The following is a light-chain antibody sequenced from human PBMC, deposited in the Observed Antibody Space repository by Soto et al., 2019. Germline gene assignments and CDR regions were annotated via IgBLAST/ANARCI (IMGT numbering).Light chain of an antibody. Sequence: DIQMTQSPSSLSASVGDRVTITCRASENINKYLNWYQHKPGRAPRLLIYAAANLQGGVPSRFSGSGSGTDFTLTISSLQPEEFATYYCQQSHSTLSVTFGGGT. CDR2: AAA. J-gene: IGKJ4*01. CDR1: ENINKY. V-gene: IGKV1-39*01. CDR3: QQSHSTLSVT.